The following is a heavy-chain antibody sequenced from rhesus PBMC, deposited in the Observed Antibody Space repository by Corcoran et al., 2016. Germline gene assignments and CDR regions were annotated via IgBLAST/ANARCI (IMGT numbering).Heavy chain of an antibody. CDR3: ARGTYYYDSGYSDY. D-gene: IGHD3-28*01. J-gene: IGHJ4*01. CDR2: FYVSSGST. CDR1: GGSISSGYD. Sequence: QVQLQESGPGVVKPSETLSLTCAVSGGSISSGYDWSWIRQPPGKGLEWIGYFYVSSGSTNYNPSLKNRVTISKYASKNQFSLKLNSVTAADTAVYYCARGTYYYDSGYSDYWGQGVLVTVSS. V-gene: IGHV4-76*01.